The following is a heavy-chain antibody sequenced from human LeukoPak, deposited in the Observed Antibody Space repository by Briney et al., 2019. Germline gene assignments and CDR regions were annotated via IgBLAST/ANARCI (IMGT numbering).Heavy chain of an antibody. V-gene: IGHV3-73*01. D-gene: IGHD1-1*01. Sequence: GGSLRLSCTASGFTFSGSAMHWVRQASGKGLEWVGRIRSKANSYATVYAASVKGRFTISRDDSKNTAYLQMNSLKTEDTAVYYCTSGLSVRRSNNTPVDYWGQGTLLTVSS. CDR1: GFTFSGSA. J-gene: IGHJ4*02. CDR3: TSGLSVRRSNNTPVDY. CDR2: IRSKANSYAT.